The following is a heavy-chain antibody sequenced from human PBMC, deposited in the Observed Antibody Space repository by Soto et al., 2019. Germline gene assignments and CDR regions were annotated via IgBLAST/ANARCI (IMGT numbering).Heavy chain of an antibody. CDR3: ARDGDYLFRLVGFWTGFYAY. Sequence: EVQLVESGGGLVQPGGSLRLSCAASGFTFSRYWMSWVRQAPGKGLEWVANIKQDGSERYYVDSVKGRFTISRDNAKNSLYLQMNSLRAEDTAVYYCARDGDYLFRLVGFWTGFYAYWGQGTLVTVSS. V-gene: IGHV3-7*01. CDR1: GFTFSRYW. J-gene: IGHJ4*02. CDR2: IKQDGSER. D-gene: IGHD3-3*01.